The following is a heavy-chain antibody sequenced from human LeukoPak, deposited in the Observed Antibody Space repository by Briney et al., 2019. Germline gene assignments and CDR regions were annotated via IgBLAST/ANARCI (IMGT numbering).Heavy chain of an antibody. D-gene: IGHD1-1*01. J-gene: IGHJ4*02. V-gene: IGHV3-30*02. CDR1: GFTFSSYG. CDR3: ARDPRTVRI. CDR2: IRYDGSNK. Sequence: GGSLRLSCAASGFTFSSYGMHWVRQAPGKGLEWVAFIRYDGSNKYYADSVKGRFTISRDNAKNLLYLQMDSLRVEDTAIYYCARDPRTVRIWGQGTLVTVSS.